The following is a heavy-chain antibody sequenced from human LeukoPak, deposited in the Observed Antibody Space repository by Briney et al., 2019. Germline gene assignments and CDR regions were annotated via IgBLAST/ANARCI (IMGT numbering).Heavy chain of an antibody. Sequence: ASVKVSCKVSGYTLTELSMHWVRQAPGKGLEWMGGFDPEDGETIYAQKFQGRVTMTEDTSTDTAYMELSSLRSEDTAVYYCSTDERPLRYFDWLLFRFDYWGQGTLVTVSS. V-gene: IGHV1-24*01. J-gene: IGHJ4*02. CDR3: STDERPLRYFDWLLFRFDY. CDR1: GYTLTELS. CDR2: FDPEDGET. D-gene: IGHD3-9*01.